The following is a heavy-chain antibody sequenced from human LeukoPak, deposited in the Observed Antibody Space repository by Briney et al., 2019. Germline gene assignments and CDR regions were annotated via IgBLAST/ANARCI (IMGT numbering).Heavy chain of an antibody. J-gene: IGHJ4*02. V-gene: IGHV3-74*01. D-gene: IGHD6-13*01. CDR2: INPDGSDT. CDR1: GFPFSFYW. CDR3: AKGRYSSSWRGDFSPPPDY. Sequence: GGSLRLSCAASGFPFSFYWIHWVRQAPGKGLVWVSRINPDGSDTSYADFVKGRFTISRDNAKNSLYLQMNSLRAEDTALYYCAKGRYSSSWRGDFSPPPDYWGQGTLVTVSS.